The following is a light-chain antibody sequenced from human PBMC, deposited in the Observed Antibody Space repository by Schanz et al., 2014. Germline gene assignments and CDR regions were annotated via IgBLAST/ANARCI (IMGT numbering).Light chain of an antibody. Sequence: QSVLTQPPSASGSPGQSVTISCTGTSSDVGGYNSVSWYQQYPGKAPKLMIYEVTKRPSGVPDRFSGSKSGNTASLTVSGLQAEDEADYYCQSYDSSLSAWVFGGGTKLTVL. CDR3: QSYDSSLSAWV. J-gene: IGLJ3*02. CDR1: SSDVGGYNS. CDR2: EVT. V-gene: IGLV2-8*01.